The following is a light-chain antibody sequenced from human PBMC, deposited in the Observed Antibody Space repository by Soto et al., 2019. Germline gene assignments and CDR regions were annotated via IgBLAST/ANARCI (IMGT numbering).Light chain of an antibody. CDR2: LNSDGSH. Sequence: QLVLTQSPSASASLGASVKLTCTLSSGHSNYAIAWHQQQSEKGPRYLMKLNSDGSHSKGDGIPDRFSGSSSGAERYLTISSLQSEDEADYYCQTWGTGIHVFGTGTKVTVL. CDR1: SGHSNYA. J-gene: IGLJ1*01. V-gene: IGLV4-69*01. CDR3: QTWGTGIHV.